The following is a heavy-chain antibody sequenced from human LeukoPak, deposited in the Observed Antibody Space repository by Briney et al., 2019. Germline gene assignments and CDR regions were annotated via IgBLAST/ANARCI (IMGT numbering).Heavy chain of an antibody. J-gene: IGHJ6*03. Sequence: SETLSLTCNVSDDSMKSYFWSWIRQPAGKGLEWIGRVHTSGGANYNPSLKSRVTMSLDTSKNLFSLELTSVTAAGTAVYYCARDVTGPPTYYYYYMDVWGKGTTVTVSS. CDR1: DDSMKSYF. CDR2: VHTSGGA. CDR3: ARDVTGPPTYYYYYMDV. D-gene: IGHD2-8*02. V-gene: IGHV4-4*07.